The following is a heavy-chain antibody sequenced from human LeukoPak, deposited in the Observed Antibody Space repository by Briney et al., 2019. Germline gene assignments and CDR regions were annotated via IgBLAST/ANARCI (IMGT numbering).Heavy chain of an antibody. V-gene: IGHV3-23*01. CDR2: TSDRGDYT. CDR3: AKKAQYNGNYPLDY. J-gene: IGHJ4*02. D-gene: IGHD1-26*01. Sequence: GGSLRLSCVGSGFTFTSYSMSWVRQAPGKGLEWVSGTSDRGDYTYYADSVKGRFTISRDNSKNTLYLQMNSLRAEDTALYFCAKKAQYNGNYPLDYWGQGTLVTVSS. CDR1: GFTFTSYS.